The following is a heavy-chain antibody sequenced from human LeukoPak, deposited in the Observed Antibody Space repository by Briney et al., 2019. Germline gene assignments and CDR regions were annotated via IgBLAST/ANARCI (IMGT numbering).Heavy chain of an antibody. CDR1: GGSISSYY. CDR2: IYTSGST. CDR3: ARVSPDEKNYYYYYMDV. V-gene: IGHV4-4*07. J-gene: IGHJ6*03. Sequence: SETLSLTCTVSGGSISSYYWSWIRQPAGKGLEWIGRIYTSGSTNYNPSLKSRVTMSVDTSKNQFSLKLSSVTAADTAVYYCARVSPDEKNYYYYYMDVWGKGTTVTVSS.